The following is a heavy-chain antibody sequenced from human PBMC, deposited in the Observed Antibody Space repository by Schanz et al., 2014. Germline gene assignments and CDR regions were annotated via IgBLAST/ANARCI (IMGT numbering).Heavy chain of an antibody. J-gene: IGHJ3*01. V-gene: IGHV3-23*04. CDR1: GFIFKNFA. D-gene: IGHD3-10*01. CDR2: ITSSGVTT. Sequence: EVQMVESGGGLVQPGGSLRLSCAASGFIFKNFALSWVRQAPGKGLEWVSSITSSGVTTHYGDPVRGRFTISRDNSKNTLFLQMMSLRVDDTAKYYCAKDSRSGSPFFGFDVWGQGAMVTVSS. CDR3: AKDSRSGSPFFGFDV.